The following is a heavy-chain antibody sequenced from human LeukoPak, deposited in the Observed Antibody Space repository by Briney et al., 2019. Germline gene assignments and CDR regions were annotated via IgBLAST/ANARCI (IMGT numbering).Heavy chain of an antibody. J-gene: IGHJ5*02. Sequence: ASVKVSCKASGYTFTGYYMHWVRQAPGQGLEWMGWINPNSGGTNYAQKFQGRVTMTRDTSISTAYMELCRLRSDDTAVYYCARAGWGCSSTSCYKVDWFDPWGQGTLVTVSS. CDR1: GYTFTGYY. CDR2: INPNSGGT. D-gene: IGHD2-2*02. V-gene: IGHV1-2*02. CDR3: ARAGWGCSSTSCYKVDWFDP.